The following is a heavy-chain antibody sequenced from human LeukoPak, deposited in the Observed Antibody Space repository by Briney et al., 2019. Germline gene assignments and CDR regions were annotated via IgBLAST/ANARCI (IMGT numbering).Heavy chain of an antibody. Sequence: SETLSLTCAVYGGSFSGYYWSWIRQPPGKGLEWIGEINHSGSTKYNPSLKSPVTISVDTSKNQFSLKLSSVTAADTAVYYCQIVVVPAAQNYYYYYGKDVWGQGTTVTVSS. D-gene: IGHD2-2*01. CDR2: INHSGST. J-gene: IGHJ6*02. V-gene: IGHV4-34*01. CDR3: QIVVVPAAQNYYYYYGKDV. CDR1: GGSFSGYY.